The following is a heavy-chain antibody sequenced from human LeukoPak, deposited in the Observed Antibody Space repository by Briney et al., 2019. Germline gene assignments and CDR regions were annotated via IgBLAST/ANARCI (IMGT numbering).Heavy chain of an antibody. V-gene: IGHV3-53*01. CDR3: ARGPNYGDYLIDY. CDR2: IYTGGYT. Sequence: GGSLRLSCVVSEFTVSSNYMSWVRQAPGKGLEWVAIIYTGGYTNYADSVKGRFTISRDNAKNSLYLQMNSLRAEDTAVYYCARGPNYGDYLIDYWGQGTLVTVSS. D-gene: IGHD4-17*01. CDR1: EFTVSSNY. J-gene: IGHJ4*02.